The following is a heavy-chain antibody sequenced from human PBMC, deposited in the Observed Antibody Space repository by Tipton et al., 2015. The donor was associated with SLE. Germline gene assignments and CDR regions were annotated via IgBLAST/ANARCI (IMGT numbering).Heavy chain of an antibody. CDR3: ARDPPNCSGGSCYSHYFDY. CDR2: ISSSSSYI. CDR1: GFTFSSYS. J-gene: IGHJ4*02. Sequence: SLRLSCAASGFTFSSYSMNWVRQAPGKGLEWVSSISSSSSYIYYADSVKGRFTISRDNAKNSLYLQMNSLRAEDTAVYYCARDPPNCSGGSCYSHYFDYWGQGTLVTVSS. D-gene: IGHD2-15*01. V-gene: IGHV3-21*01.